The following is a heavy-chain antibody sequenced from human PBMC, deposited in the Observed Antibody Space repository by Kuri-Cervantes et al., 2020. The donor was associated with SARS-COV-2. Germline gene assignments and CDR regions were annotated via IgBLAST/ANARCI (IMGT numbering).Heavy chain of an antibody. J-gene: IGHJ4*02. V-gene: IGHV3-23*01. CDR1: GFTFSSYA. CDR2: ISGSGGIT. CDR3: ARMADDETYYDFWSGYYFDY. Sequence: GESLKISCAASGFTFSSYAMSCVGQAPGKGREWFSAISGSGGITYYEDSVKGRFTISRDNSKNTLYLQMNSLRAEDTAVYYCARMADDETYYDFWSGYYFDYWGQGTLVTVSS. D-gene: IGHD3-3*01.